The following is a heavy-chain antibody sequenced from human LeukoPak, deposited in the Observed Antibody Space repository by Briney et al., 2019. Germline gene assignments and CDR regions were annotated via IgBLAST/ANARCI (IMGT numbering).Heavy chain of an antibody. V-gene: IGHV3-21*01. CDR1: GFTFNTYS. CDR2: ISSSSSYI. Sequence: GGSLRLSCAASGFTFNTYSMNWVRQAPGKGLEWVSSISSSSSYIHYADSVWGRFTISRDNAKNSLFLQMNSLRGEDTAVYYCARCTTGKTFGSLREIKKSREIDYWGQGTLVTVSS. J-gene: IGHJ4*02. D-gene: IGHD1-1*01. CDR3: ARCTTGKTFGSLREIKKSREIDY.